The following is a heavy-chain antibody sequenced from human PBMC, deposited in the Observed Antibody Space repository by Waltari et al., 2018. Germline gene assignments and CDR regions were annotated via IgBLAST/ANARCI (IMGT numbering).Heavy chain of an antibody. V-gene: IGHV4-34*01. J-gene: IGHJ6*03. CDR2: FNHSGST. D-gene: IGHD3-3*01. Sequence: QVQLQQWGAGLLKPSETLSLPCAVYGGSFSGYYWSWIGQPPGKGPEWIGEFNHSGSTNYNPSLKSRVTISVDTSKTQFSLKLSSVTAADTAVYYCARVVWSGYSPYYYYMDVWGKGTTVTVSS. CDR3: ARVVWSGYSPYYYYMDV. CDR1: GGSFSGYY.